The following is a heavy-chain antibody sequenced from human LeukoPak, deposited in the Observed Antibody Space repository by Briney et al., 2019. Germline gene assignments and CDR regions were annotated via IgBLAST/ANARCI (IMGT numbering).Heavy chain of an antibody. J-gene: IGHJ2*01. CDR1: GGSISSSSYY. D-gene: IGHD4-23*01. CDR3: ARVLQAVALHWYFDL. Sequence: SETLSLTCTVSGGSISSSSYYWGWIRQPPGKGLEWIGSIYYSGSTYYNPSLKSRVTISVDTSKNQFSLKLSSVTAADTAVYYCARVLQAVALHWYFDLWGRGTLVTVSS. CDR2: IYYSGST. V-gene: IGHV4-39*07.